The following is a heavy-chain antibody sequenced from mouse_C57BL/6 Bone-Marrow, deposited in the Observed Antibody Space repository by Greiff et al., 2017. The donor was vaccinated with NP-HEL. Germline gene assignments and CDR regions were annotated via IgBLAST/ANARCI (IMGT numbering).Heavy chain of an antibody. V-gene: IGHV1-5*01. D-gene: IGHD3-2*02. Sequence: VQLQQSGTVLARPGASVKMSCKTSGYTFTSYWMHWVKQRPGQGLEWIGAIYPGNSDTSYNQKFKGKAKLTAVTSASTAYMELSSLTNEDSAVYYCTRKDSSGYWFAYWGQGTLVTVSA. J-gene: IGHJ3*01. CDR3: TRKDSSGYWFAY. CDR2: IYPGNSDT. CDR1: GYTFTSYW.